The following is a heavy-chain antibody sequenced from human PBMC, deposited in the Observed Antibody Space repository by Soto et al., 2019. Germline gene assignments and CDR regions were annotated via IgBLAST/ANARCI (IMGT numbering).Heavy chain of an antibody. V-gene: IGHV5-51*01. CDR2: IYPGDSDT. Sequence: GQSLKIPCKGSGCNFTSYWIGWVRQMPGKGLEWMGIIYPGDSDTRYSPSFQGQVTISADKSISTAYLQWSSLKASDTAMYYCAVATDPYYYYYGMDVWGQGTTVTVSS. CDR3: AVATDPYYYYYGMDV. J-gene: IGHJ6*02. CDR1: GCNFTSYW. D-gene: IGHD2-21*02.